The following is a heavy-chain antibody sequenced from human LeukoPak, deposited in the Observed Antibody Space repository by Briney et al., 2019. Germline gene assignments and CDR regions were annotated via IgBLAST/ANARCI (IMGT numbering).Heavy chain of an antibody. J-gene: IGHJ5*02. CDR2: ISYDGSNK. CDR1: GFTFSSHA. CDR3: ARDGISSSWYNWFDP. Sequence: PGRSLRLSCAASGFTFSSHAMHWVRQAPGKGLEWVAVISYDGSNKYYADSVKGRFTISRDNSKNTLYLQMNSLRAEDTAVYYCARDGISSSWYNWFDPWGQGTLVTVSS. D-gene: IGHD6-13*01. V-gene: IGHV3-30*04.